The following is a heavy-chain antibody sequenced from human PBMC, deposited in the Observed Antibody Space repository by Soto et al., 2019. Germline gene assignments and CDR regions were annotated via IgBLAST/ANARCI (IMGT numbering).Heavy chain of an antibody. Sequence: QVQLVQSGAEVKKPGSSVKVSCKASGGTFSSYAISWVRQAPGQGLEWMGGIIPIFGTANYAQKFQGRVTITADESTSTAYMELSSLRSEDTAVYYCARVGRGDIVLVPAAIRGDYYGMDVWGQGTTVTVSS. J-gene: IGHJ6*02. CDR1: GGTFSSYA. CDR2: IIPIFGTA. CDR3: ARVGRGDIVLVPAAIRGDYYGMDV. D-gene: IGHD2-2*01. V-gene: IGHV1-69*12.